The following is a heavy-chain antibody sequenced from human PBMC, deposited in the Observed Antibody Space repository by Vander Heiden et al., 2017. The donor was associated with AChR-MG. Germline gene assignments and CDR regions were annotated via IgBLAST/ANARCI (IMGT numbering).Heavy chain of an antibody. Sequence: QVQLVESGGGVVQPGRSLRLSCVASGFPFRNHGMHWVRQAPGKGLEWVAVISYDGRSIYYADSVKGRFTISRDNPKNTLFLQMNSLRAEDTAVYHCAKEYINSDDYFDYWGQGTLVTVSS. J-gene: IGHJ4*02. CDR1: GFPFRNHG. V-gene: IGHV3-30*18. CDR2: ISYDGRSI. D-gene: IGHD4-4*01. CDR3: AKEYINSDDYFDY.